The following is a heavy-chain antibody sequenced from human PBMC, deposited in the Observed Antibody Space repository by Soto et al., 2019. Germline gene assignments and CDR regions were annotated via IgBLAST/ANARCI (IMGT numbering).Heavy chain of an antibody. V-gene: IGHV5-51*01. CDR3: ARPPLPGYSIHFNS. D-gene: IGHD2-15*01. CDR2: VYPRDSDT. CDR1: GYIFIDYW. J-gene: IGHJ4*02. Sequence: GASLKLSCTASGYIFIDYWIGWVRQMPGKGLEWMGIVYPRDSDTRYSPSFQGQVTISADRSTGTAFLQWRSLKASDTALYYCARPPLPGYSIHFNSWGQGTLVTVSS.